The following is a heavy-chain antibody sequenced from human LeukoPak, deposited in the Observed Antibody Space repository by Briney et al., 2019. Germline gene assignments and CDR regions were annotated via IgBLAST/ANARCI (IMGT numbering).Heavy chain of an antibody. D-gene: IGHD3-22*01. Sequence: GVSLKISCKGSGYSFTSYWIGWVRQMPGKGLEWMGIIYPGDSDTRYSPSFQGQVTISADKSISTAYLQWSSLKASDTAMYYCARQENYYDSSGYYFFDYWGQGTLVTVSS. CDR1: GYSFTSYW. J-gene: IGHJ4*02. V-gene: IGHV5-51*01. CDR3: ARQENYYDSSGYYFFDY. CDR2: IYPGDSDT.